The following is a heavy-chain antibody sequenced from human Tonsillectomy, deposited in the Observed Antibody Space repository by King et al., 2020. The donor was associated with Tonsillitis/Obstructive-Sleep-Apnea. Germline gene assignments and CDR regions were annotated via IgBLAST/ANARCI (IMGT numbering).Heavy chain of an antibody. J-gene: IGHJ6*02. CDR1: GGSISSYY. CDR2: IYYSGST. Sequence: VQLQESGPGLVKPSETLSLTCTVSGGSISSYYWSWIRQPPGKGLEWIGYIYYSGSTNYNPSLKSRVTISVDTSKNQFSLKLSSLTAADTAVYYCARMGMTRFESSSSFPYYYYAMDVWGQGTTVTVSS. D-gene: IGHD6-6*01. CDR3: ARMGMTRFESSSSFPYYYYAMDV. V-gene: IGHV4-59*01.